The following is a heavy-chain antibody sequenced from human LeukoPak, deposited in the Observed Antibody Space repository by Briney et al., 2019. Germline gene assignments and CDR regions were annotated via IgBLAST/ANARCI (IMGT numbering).Heavy chain of an antibody. CDR1: GGSISSGDYY. CDR2: IYYSGST. D-gene: IGHD6-6*01. V-gene: IGHV4-30-4*01. Sequence: SETLSLTCTVSGGSISSGDYYWSWIRQPPGKGLEWIGYIYYSGSTYYNSSLKSRVTISVDTSKNRFSLKLSSVTAADTAVYYCARGISSSGTSLLDYWGQGTLVTVSS. CDR3: ARGISSSGTSLLDY. J-gene: IGHJ4*02.